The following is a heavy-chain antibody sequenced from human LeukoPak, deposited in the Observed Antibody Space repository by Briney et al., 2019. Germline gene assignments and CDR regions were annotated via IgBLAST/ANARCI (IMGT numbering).Heavy chain of an antibody. Sequence: GGSLRLSCAASGFTFSSYEMNWVRQPPGKGLEWVSAISGSGGSTYYADSVKGRFTISRDNSKNTLCLQMNSLRAEDTAVYYCARIGGSSWYRNYFDYWGQGTLVTVSS. J-gene: IGHJ4*02. D-gene: IGHD6-13*01. V-gene: IGHV3-23*01. CDR2: ISGSGGST. CDR1: GFTFSSYE. CDR3: ARIGGSSWYRNYFDY.